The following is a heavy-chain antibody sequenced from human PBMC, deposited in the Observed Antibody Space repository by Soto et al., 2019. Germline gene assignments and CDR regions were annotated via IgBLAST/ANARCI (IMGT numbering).Heavy chain of an antibody. D-gene: IGHD1-7*01. V-gene: IGHV3-23*01. Sequence: GGSLRHSCGGSGFTLRSYGMPWVRQAPGKGLEWVSFSSATGAGTYYADSVKGRFTISRDNSKNTLYLQMTSLRADDTAVYYCAKDRWAGGNYGFYSDFRGQRALVTGSS. CDR2: SSATGAGT. CDR1: GFTLRSYG. J-gene: IGHJ1*01. CDR3: AKDRWAGGNYGFYSDF.